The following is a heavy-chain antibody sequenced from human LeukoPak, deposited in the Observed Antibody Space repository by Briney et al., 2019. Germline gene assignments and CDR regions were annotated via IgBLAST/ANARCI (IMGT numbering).Heavy chain of an antibody. D-gene: IGHD6-13*01. V-gene: IGHV3-20*04. CDR1: GFTFDDYG. Sequence: RPGGSLRLSCAASGFTFDDYGMSWVRQAPGKGLEWVSGINWNGGSTGYADSVKGRFTISRDNAKNSLYLQMNSLRAEDTALYYCARDVAAGIAAAGSRGGGYYYYYYMDVWGKGTTVTVSS. CDR3: ARDVAAGIAAAGSRGGGYYYYYYMDV. CDR2: INWNGGST. J-gene: IGHJ6*03.